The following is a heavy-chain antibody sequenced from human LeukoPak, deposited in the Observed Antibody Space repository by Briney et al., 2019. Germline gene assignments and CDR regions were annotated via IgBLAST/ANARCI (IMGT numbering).Heavy chain of an antibody. CDR1: GGTFSSYA. V-gene: IGHV1-69*06. D-gene: IGHD6-19*01. J-gene: IGHJ5*02. Sequence: SVKVSCKASGGTFSSYAISWVRQAPGQGLEWMGGIIPIFGTANYAQKFQGRVTITADKSTSTAYMELSSLRSEDTAVYYCARDRYSSGWCNWFDPWGQGTLVTVSS. CDR3: ARDRYSSGWCNWFDP. CDR2: IIPIFGTA.